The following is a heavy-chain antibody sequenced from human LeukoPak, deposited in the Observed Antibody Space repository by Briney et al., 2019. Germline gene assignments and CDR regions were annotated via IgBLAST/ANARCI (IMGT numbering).Heavy chain of an antibody. D-gene: IGHD2-2*01. CDR3: ARDRGPSIYYYYYCMDV. V-gene: IGHV3-33*01. Sequence: GGSLRLSCAASGVTFSSYGMTWVRQAPGKGLEGVAGICYDGSNKYYADSVKGRFTISRDNSKNTLYLQMNSLRAEDTAVDYCARDRGPSIYYYYYCMDVWGQGTTVTVSS. CDR2: ICYDGSNK. J-gene: IGHJ6*02. CDR1: GVTFSSYG.